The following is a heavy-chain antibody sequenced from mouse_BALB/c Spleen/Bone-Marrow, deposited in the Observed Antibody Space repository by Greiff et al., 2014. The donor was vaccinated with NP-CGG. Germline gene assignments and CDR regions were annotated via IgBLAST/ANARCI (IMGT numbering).Heavy chain of an antibody. D-gene: IGHD1-1*01. Sequence: VHVKQSGAELVKPGASVKLSCTASGFNIKDTYMHWVEQRPEQGLEWIGRIDPANGNTKYDPKFQGKATITADTSSNTAYLQLSSLTPEDTAVYYCASYYYGSYGFAYWGQGTLVTVSA. CDR3: ASYYYGSYGFAY. CDR2: IDPANGNT. CDR1: GFNIKDTY. V-gene: IGHV14-3*02. J-gene: IGHJ3*01.